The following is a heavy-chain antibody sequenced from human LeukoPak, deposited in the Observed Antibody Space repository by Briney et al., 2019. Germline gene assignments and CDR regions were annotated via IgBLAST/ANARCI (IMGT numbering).Heavy chain of an antibody. CDR3: ARREPMVRGPKYGTDV. Sequence: GASVKVSCKASGYTFTSYGISWVRQAPGQGLEWMGWLSAYNGNTNYAQKLQGRVTMTTDTSTSTAYMELRSLRSDDTAVYYCARREPMVRGPKYGTDVWGQGTTVTVSS. J-gene: IGHJ6*02. CDR1: GYTFTSYG. D-gene: IGHD3-10*01. V-gene: IGHV1-18*01. CDR2: LSAYNGNT.